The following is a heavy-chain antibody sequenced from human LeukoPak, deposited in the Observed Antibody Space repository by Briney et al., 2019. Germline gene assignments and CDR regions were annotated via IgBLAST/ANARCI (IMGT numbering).Heavy chain of an antibody. CDR3: SAADTRGYYFDY. V-gene: IGHV1-24*01. CDR1: GYTLTELS. J-gene: IGHJ4*02. Sequence: ASVKVSCKVSGYTLTELSMHWVRPAPGKGREWMGGFDPEDGETIYAQKVQGRVTMTEDTSTDTAYMELSSLRSGDTAVYYCSAADTRGYYFDYWGQGTLVTVSS. CDR2: FDPEDGET.